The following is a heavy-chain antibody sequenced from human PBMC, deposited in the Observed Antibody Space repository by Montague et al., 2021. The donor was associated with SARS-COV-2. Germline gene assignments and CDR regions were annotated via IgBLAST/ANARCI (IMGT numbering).Heavy chain of an antibody. CDR2: IYYSGGI. CDR1: GGSMSDHY. CDR3: ARAVSVRSAVNWFDP. J-gene: IGHJ5*02. D-gene: IGHD3-10*01. V-gene: IGHV4-59*11. Sequence: SETLSLTCTVSGGSMSDHYWAWIRQPPGKGLEWLAYIYYSGGINSNASLKSRVSMSVDTSKNQFSLKLPSVTAADTAVYYCARAVSVRSAVNWFDPWGQGTLVTVSS.